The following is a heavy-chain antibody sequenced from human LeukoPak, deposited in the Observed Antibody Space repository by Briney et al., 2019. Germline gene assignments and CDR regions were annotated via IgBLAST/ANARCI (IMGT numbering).Heavy chain of an antibody. CDR1: GYTFTSYG. Sequence: ASVKVSCTASGYTFTSYGISWVRQAPGQGLEWMGWISAYNGNTNYAQKLQGRVTMTTDTSTSTAYMELRSLRSDDTAVYYCARADYDFWSGYYYGMDVWGQGTTVTVSS. J-gene: IGHJ6*02. CDR2: ISAYNGNT. CDR3: ARADYDFWSGYYYGMDV. V-gene: IGHV1-18*01. D-gene: IGHD3-3*01.